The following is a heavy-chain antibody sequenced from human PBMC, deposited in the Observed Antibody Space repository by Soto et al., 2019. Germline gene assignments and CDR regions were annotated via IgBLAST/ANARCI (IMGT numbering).Heavy chain of an antibody. V-gene: IGHV4-59*01. CDR1: GGSISSYY. D-gene: IGHD3-10*01. J-gene: IGHJ4*02. CDR2: IYYSGST. CDR3: ARGARGRGVNSHLFDY. Sequence: QSQTLSLTCTVSGGSISSYYWSWIRQPPGKGLEWIGYIYYSGSTNYNPSLKSRVTISVDTSKNQFSLKLSSVTAADTAVYYCARGARGRGVNSHLFDYWGQGTLVTVSS.